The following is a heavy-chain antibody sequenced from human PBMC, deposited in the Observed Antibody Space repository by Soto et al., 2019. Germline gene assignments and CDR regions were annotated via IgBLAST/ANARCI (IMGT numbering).Heavy chain of an antibody. CDR2: ISYDGSNK. Sequence: GSLRLSCAASGFTFSSYAMHWVRQAPGKGLEWVAVISYDGSNKYYADSVKGRFTISRDNSKNTLYLQMNSLRAEDTAVYYCARDFSASLTMIVVVTYYFDYWGQGTLVTVSS. J-gene: IGHJ4*02. D-gene: IGHD3-22*01. CDR3: ARDFSASLTMIVVVTYYFDY. CDR1: GFTFSSYA. V-gene: IGHV3-30-3*01.